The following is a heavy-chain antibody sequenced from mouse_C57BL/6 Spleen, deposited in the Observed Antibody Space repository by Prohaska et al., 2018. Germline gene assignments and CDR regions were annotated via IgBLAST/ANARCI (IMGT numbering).Heavy chain of an antibody. CDR1: GYTFTSYW. Sequence: QVQLQQPGAELVKPGASVKLSCKASGYTFTSYWMHWVKQRPGQGLEWIGMIHPNSGSTNYNEKFKSKATLTVDKSSSTAYMQLSSLTSEDSAVYYCARLSYDYGRAWFAYWGQGTLVTVSA. J-gene: IGHJ3*01. CDR2: IHPNSGST. CDR3: ARLSYDYGRAWFAY. V-gene: IGHV1-64*01. D-gene: IGHD2-4*01.